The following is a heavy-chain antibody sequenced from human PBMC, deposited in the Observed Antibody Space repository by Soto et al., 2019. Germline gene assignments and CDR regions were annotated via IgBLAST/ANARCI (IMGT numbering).Heavy chain of an antibody. J-gene: IGHJ6*03. CDR1: GYTFTSYD. CDR3: ARGLKMLRVFGLKTYYYYYMDV. CDR2: MSPNSGDT. V-gene: IGHV1-8*01. D-gene: IGHD3-10*01. Sequence: QVHLVQSGAEVKKPGASVKVSCKASGYTFTSYDINWVRQVAGQGLEWMGWMSPNSGDTAYAQEFQGRVTMSRNTSISIAYMELSSLRPADTAVYYCARGLKMLRVFGLKTYYYYYMDVWGKGTTVTLSS.